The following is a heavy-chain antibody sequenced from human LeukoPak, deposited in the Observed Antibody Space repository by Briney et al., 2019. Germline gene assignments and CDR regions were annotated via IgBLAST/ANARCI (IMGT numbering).Heavy chain of an antibody. D-gene: IGHD4-17*01. CDR1: GYTFTGYY. V-gene: IGHV1-2*02. Sequence: ASVKVSCKTSGYTFTGYYLHWVRQAPGQGLEWMGWIRPNSGGTKNAQKFQGRVTMTRDTSISTAYMELNRLTSDDTAVYYCARVRTTVITFKNFYYGMDVWGQGTTVTVSS. CDR2: IRPNSGGT. J-gene: IGHJ6*02. CDR3: ARVRTTVITFKNFYYGMDV.